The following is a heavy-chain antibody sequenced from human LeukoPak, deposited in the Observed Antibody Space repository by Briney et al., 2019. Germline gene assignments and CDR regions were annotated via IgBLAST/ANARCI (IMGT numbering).Heavy chain of an antibody. CDR3: ARQTDSSSWSYYYYYYYMDV. CDR1: GGSISSSSYY. CDR2: IYYSGST. D-gene: IGHD6-13*01. J-gene: IGHJ6*03. Sequence: SETLSLTCTVSGGSISSSSYYWGWIRQPPGKGLEWIGSIYYSGSTYYNPSLKSRVTISVDTSTNQFSLKLSSVTAADTAVYYCARQTDSSSWSYYYYYYYMDVWGKGTTVTVSS. V-gene: IGHV4-39*01.